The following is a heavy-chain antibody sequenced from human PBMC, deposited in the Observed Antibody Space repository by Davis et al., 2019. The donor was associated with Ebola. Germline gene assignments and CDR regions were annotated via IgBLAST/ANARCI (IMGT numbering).Heavy chain of an antibody. D-gene: IGHD2-8*01. CDR2: IIPILGIA. V-gene: IGHV1-69*04. CDR3: ARDCTNGVCYIDY. Sequence: SVKVSCKASGGTFSSYAISWVRQAPGQGLEWMGRIIPILGIANYAQKFQGRVTITADTSTSTAYMELRSLRSDDTAVYYCARDCTNGVCYIDYWGQGTLVTVSS. J-gene: IGHJ4*02. CDR1: GGTFSSYA.